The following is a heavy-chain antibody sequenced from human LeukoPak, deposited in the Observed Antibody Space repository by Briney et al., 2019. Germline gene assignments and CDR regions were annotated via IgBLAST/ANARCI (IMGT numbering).Heavy chain of an antibody. D-gene: IGHD2-21*01. V-gene: IGHV3-53*01. CDR1: GFTFSTYW. Sequence: GGSLRLSCAASGFTFSTYWMSWVRQAPGKGLEWVSVLYSGGDTYYADSVKGRFTISRDNPKNTLYLQLNTLRAEDTAVYYCARYIPSCGGNCNDGFDIWGQGTMVSVSS. J-gene: IGHJ3*02. CDR3: ARYIPSCGGNCNDGFDI. CDR2: LYSGGDT.